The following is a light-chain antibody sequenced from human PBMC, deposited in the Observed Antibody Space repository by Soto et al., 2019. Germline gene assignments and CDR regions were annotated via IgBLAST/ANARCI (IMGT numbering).Light chain of an antibody. Sequence: DIQMTQSPATLSASVGDRVTITCRASQSISSWWAWYQQKPGKAPKLLIDDASSLESGVPSRFSGSGSGTEFTLTISSLQPDDFATYYCQQYNTYPWTFGQGTKVEIK. CDR3: QQYNTYPWT. J-gene: IGKJ1*01. CDR1: QSISSW. CDR2: DAS. V-gene: IGKV1-5*01.